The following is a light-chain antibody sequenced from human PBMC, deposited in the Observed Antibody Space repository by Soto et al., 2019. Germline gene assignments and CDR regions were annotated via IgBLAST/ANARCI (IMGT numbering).Light chain of an antibody. Sequence: QSVLTQPPSASGTPGQWVTISCSGSSSNIGSNTVHWYQQLTGTAPKLLIYTNDQRPSGVPDRFSGSKSGTSASQVISGLQSEDEGDYYCAVWDDSLNGVVFGGGTKLTVL. J-gene: IGLJ2*01. CDR2: TND. CDR1: SSNIGSNT. CDR3: AVWDDSLNGVV. V-gene: IGLV1-44*01.